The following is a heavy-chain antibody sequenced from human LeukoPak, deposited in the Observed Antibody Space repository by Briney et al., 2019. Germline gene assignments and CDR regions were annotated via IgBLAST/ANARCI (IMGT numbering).Heavy chain of an antibody. CDR2: IYYTGIT. CDR1: GGSISSYY. Sequence: SETLSLTCTVSGGSISSYYWSWIRQPPGKGLEWIGYIYYTGITNYNPSLKSRVTMSVDTSKNQVSLKLSSVTAADTAVYYCARYRSSGDPFDYWGQGTLVTVSS. J-gene: IGHJ4*02. D-gene: IGHD7-27*01. V-gene: IGHV4-59*01. CDR3: ARYRSSGDPFDY.